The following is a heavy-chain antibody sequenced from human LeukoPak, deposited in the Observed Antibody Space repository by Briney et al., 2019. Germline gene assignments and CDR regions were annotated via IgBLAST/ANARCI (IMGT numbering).Heavy chain of an antibody. Sequence: SETLSLTCTVSGGTITGYYWSWIRQPPGKGLEWIGYVYYDGSTNYNPSLRSRVTISLDTSKNQYSLRLNSVTAADTAVYYGATVLSHGYSDSWGQGTLVTVSS. CDR2: VYYDGST. J-gene: IGHJ4*02. D-gene: IGHD5-18*01. CDR1: GGTITGYY. CDR3: ATVLSHGYSDS. V-gene: IGHV4-59*01.